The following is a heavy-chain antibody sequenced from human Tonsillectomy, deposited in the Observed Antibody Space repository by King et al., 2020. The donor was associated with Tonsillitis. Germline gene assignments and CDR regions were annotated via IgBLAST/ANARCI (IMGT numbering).Heavy chain of an antibody. Sequence: VQLVESGGGLVQPGGSLRLSCAASGFTFSSYWMSWVRQAPGKGLEWVANIKQDGSEKYYVDSVKGRFTISRDNAKNSLYLQMNSRRAEDTAVYYCARDSIVVVPAAQPSNYYYYYGMDVWGQGTTVTVSS. CDR1: GFTFSSYW. CDR3: ARDSIVVVPAAQPSNYYYYYGMDV. CDR2: IKQDGSEK. J-gene: IGHJ6*02. D-gene: IGHD2-2*01. V-gene: IGHV3-7*01.